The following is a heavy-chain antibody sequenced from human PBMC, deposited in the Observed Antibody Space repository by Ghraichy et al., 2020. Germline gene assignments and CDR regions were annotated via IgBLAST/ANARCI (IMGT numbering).Heavy chain of an antibody. J-gene: IGHJ4*02. CDR1: GFSLGDHW. CDR2: ISNDGSRT. V-gene: IGHV3-74*01. Sequence: LSLTCAASGFSLGDHWMYWVRQAPAEGLVWVSRISNDGSRTSYGDSAKGRFTMSRDNAENRVYLQLNSLRVDDTAIYYCVRDVVSQQVGGFFDSWGQGTLVTVSS. CDR3: VRDVVSQQVGGFFDS. D-gene: IGHD6-13*01.